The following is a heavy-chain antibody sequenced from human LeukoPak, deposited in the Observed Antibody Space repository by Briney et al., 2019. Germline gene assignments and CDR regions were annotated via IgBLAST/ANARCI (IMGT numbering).Heavy chain of an antibody. CDR1: GFTFSSYW. CDR3: TRGGTTLDY. CDR2: INTDGSNT. V-gene: IGHV3-74*01. Sequence: GGSLRLSCAASGFTFSSYWMHWVRQAPGKGLVWVSRINTDGSNTAYADSVKGRFTISRDNAKNTLYLQMNSLRAEDTAVYYCTRGGTTLDYWGQGTLVTVSS. D-gene: IGHD1-7*01. J-gene: IGHJ4*02.